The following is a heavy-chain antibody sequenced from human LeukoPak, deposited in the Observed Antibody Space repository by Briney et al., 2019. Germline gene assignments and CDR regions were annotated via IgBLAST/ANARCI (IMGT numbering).Heavy chain of an antibody. Sequence: GGSLRLSCAASGFNFSRYSMTWVRQVPGKGLEWVSSISSSSRYICYEDSVKGRFTISRDNAKNSLYLQMNSLRAEDTAVYYCARADGGGNLIWFDYWGQGTLVTVSS. CDR2: ISSSSRYI. CDR3: ARADGGGNLIWFDY. V-gene: IGHV3-21*01. J-gene: IGHJ4*02. D-gene: IGHD3-16*01. CDR1: GFNFSRYS.